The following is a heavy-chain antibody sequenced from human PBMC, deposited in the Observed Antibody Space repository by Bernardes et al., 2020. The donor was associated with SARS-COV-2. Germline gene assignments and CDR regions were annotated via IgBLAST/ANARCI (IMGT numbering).Heavy chain of an antibody. J-gene: IGHJ6*02. Sequence: SEPLSLTCTVSGGSISSGSYYWRWLLQSAGKGLEWIGRIYISGSTYYNPSLKSRVTISVDTSKNQVSLRLSSVTAADTAVYYCARDGDYYGMDVWGQGTTVTVSS. D-gene: IGHD3-3*01. V-gene: IGHV4-61*02. CDR3: ARDGDYYGMDV. CDR1: GGSISSGSYY. CDR2: IYISGST.